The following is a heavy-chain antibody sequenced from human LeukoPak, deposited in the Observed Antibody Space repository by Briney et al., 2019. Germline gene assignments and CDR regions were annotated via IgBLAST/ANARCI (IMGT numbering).Heavy chain of an antibody. V-gene: IGHV4-61*02. J-gene: IGHJ4*02. CDR2: IYTSGST. CDR1: GGSISSGSYY. Sequence: SETLSLTSTVSGGSISSGSYYWSWIRQPAGKGLEWIGRIYTSGSTNYNPSLKSRVTISVDTSKNQFSLKLSSVTAADTAVYYCARDRYCSGGSCYDYWGQGTLVTVSS. CDR3: ARDRYCSGGSCYDY. D-gene: IGHD2-15*01.